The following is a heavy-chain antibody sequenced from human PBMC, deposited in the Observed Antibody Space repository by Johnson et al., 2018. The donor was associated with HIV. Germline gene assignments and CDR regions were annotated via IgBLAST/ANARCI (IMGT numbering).Heavy chain of an antibody. CDR1: GFTFTNYA. CDR2: ISDNGGSA. V-gene: IGHV3-23*04. D-gene: IGHD5-12*01. Sequence: VQLVESGGALVQPGGSLRLSCAVSGFTFTNYAMSWVRQAPGKGLEWVSTISDNGGSAYYADSVKGRLPISRDKSKNTVYLEMNSLRAEDTAIYHCAKEKDSGYVCRAFDIWGQGTMVTVSS. J-gene: IGHJ3*02. CDR3: AKEKDSGYVCRAFDI.